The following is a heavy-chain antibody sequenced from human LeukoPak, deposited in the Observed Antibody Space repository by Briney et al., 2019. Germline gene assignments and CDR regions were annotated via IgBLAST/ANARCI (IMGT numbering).Heavy chain of an antibody. Sequence: GGSLRLSCAASGFIFTNYFMSWVRQAPGKGLEWVASIKHDGGEKYYVDSVRGRFTISRDNTMNSLYLQMSSLRAEDTAVYYCATDRGWRTSGYYLYYFEYWGQGTLVTFSS. J-gene: IGHJ4*02. D-gene: IGHD3-3*01. V-gene: IGHV3-7*01. CDR1: GFIFTNYF. CDR2: IKHDGGEK. CDR3: ATDRGWRTSGYYLYYFEY.